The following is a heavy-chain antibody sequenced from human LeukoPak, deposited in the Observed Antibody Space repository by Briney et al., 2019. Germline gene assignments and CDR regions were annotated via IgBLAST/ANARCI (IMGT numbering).Heavy chain of an antibody. J-gene: IGHJ4*02. CDR3: AKDKSDIVVVPAYGQGQYYFDY. D-gene: IGHD2-2*01. Sequence: GGSLRLSCAASGSTFSSYGMHWVRQAPGKGLEWVAFIRYDGSNKYYADSVKGRFTISRDNSKNTLYLQMNSLRAEDTAVYYCAKDKSDIVVVPAYGQGQYYFDYWGQGTLVTVSS. CDR1: GSTFSSYG. CDR2: IRYDGSNK. V-gene: IGHV3-30*02.